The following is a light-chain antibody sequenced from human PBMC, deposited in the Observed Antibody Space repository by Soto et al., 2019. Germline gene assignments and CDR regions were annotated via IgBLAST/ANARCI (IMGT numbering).Light chain of an antibody. CDR1: SSDFRSYNR. V-gene: IGLV2-18*01. CDR2: EVN. Sequence: QSALTQPPSVSGSPGPSVTISCAGTSSDFRSYNRVSWYQRPPGTGPKLVIYEVNNRPSGVPDRFSGSKSGNTASLTISGLQAEDDAEYYCSLYTTDSTYVFGTGTKVTVL. J-gene: IGLJ1*01. CDR3: SLYTTDSTYV.